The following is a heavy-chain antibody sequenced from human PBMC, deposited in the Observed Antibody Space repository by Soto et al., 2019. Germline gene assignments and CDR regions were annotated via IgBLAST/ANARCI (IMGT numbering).Heavy chain of an antibody. D-gene: IGHD6-13*01. V-gene: IGHV3-30*18. J-gene: IGHJ4*02. Sequence: GSLRLSCEASGVNFSACAIHWVRQAKGKGLEWVAVIAYDGSNTFYADSVRGRFTISRDNSKNTLYLQMNSLRVEDMAVYYCAKAPPLSSNWYGLFDYWGQGTLVTVSS. CDR3: AKAPPLSSNWYGLFDY. CDR1: GVNFSACA. CDR2: IAYDGSNT.